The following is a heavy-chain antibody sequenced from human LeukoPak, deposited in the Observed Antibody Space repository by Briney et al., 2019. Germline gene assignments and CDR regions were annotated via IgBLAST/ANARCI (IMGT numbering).Heavy chain of an antibody. CDR1: GGSFSGYY. D-gene: IGHD2-15*01. CDR3: ARGPRGVVVVAARYYGMDV. CDR2: INHSGST. Sequence: KPSETLSLTCAVYGGSFSGYYWSWIRQPPGKGLEWMGEINHSGSTNYNPSLKSRVTISVDTSKHQFSLKLSSVTAADTAVYYCARGPRGVVVVAARYYGMDVWGQGTTVTVSS. V-gene: IGHV4-34*01. J-gene: IGHJ6*02.